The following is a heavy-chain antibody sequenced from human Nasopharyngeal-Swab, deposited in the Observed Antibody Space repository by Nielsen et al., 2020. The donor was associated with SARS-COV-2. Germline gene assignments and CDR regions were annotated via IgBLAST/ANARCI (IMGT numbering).Heavy chain of an antibody. CDR2: IIPSEGST. CDR3: ARGAVHHMLDL. D-gene: IGHD3-16*01. V-gene: IGHV1-46*01. J-gene: IGHJ5*02. Sequence: WVRQAPGQGPERLGLIIPSEGSTAYAQKFQGRVTMTRDTSTSTAYMELSSLRSDDTAVYFCARGAVHHMLDLWGQGTRVTVSS.